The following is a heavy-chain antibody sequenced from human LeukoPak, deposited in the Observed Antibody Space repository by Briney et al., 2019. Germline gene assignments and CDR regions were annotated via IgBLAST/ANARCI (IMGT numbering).Heavy chain of an antibody. CDR2: IYYSGST. CDR1: GGSISSSSYY. J-gene: IGHJ4*02. Sequence: PSETLSLTCTLSGGSISSSSYYWGWIRQPPGKGLEWFGSIYYSGSTYYNPSVKTRFTISVTTSKNKCNLKLSSVTAADTAVYYCATRARGFGKSPFDYWGQGTLVTVSS. CDR3: ATRARGFGKSPFDY. V-gene: IGHV4-39*01. D-gene: IGHD5-12*01.